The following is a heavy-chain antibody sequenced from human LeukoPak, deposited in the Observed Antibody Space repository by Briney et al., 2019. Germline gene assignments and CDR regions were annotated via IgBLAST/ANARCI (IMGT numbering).Heavy chain of an antibody. V-gene: IGHV3-48*02. D-gene: IGHD5-12*01. J-gene: IGHJ4*02. Sequence: GGSLRLSCAASGFTFSSYSMNWVRQAPGQGLEWVSYISNSGDTIYYAGSVKGRFTISRDNAKNSLYLQMNSLRDEDTAVYYCARDPAYDGYYFDYWGEGTLVTVSS. CDR2: ISNSGDTI. CDR3: ARDPAYDGYYFDY. CDR1: GFTFSSYS.